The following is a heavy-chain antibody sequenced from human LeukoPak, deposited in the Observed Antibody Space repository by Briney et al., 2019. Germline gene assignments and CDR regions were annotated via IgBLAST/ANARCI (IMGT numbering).Heavy chain of an antibody. CDR3: ARDLSRYHYGSAYYYMDV. V-gene: IGHV3-48*01. CDR2: ISSSSNTI. CDR1: RFTFSSYS. J-gene: IGHJ6*03. D-gene: IGHD3-10*01. Sequence: PGGSLRLSCAASRFTFSSYSMNWVRQAPGKGLEWVSYISSSSNTIYYADSVKGRFTISRDNAKNSLYLQMNSLRAEDTAVYYCARDLSRYHYGSAYYYMDVWGKGTTVTVSS.